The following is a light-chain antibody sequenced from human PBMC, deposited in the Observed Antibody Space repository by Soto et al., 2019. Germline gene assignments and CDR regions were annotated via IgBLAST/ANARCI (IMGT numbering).Light chain of an antibody. CDR1: SSDVGAYNY. Sequence: QSVLTQPPSASGSPVQSVTISCTGTSSDVGAYNYVSWYQQYPAKAPKLIIYEVTKRPSGVPDRFSGSKSGNTASLTVSGLQAEDEADYYCSSYADNNRVFGTGTKVTVL. J-gene: IGLJ1*01. CDR3: SSYADNNRV. CDR2: EVT. V-gene: IGLV2-8*01.